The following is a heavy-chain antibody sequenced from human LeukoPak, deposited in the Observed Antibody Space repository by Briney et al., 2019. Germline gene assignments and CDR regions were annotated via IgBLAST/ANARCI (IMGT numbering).Heavy chain of an antibody. Sequence: GGSLRLSCAASGFTFSSFDMHWVRQPTGQGLEWFSTIGTARDTYYPGSVEGRFTLSRDNAKNSLYLQMNSLTAGDTAVYYCARGPPRGKYYYMDVWGKGTTVTVSS. V-gene: IGHV3-13*01. D-gene: IGHD1-1*01. CDR2: IGTARDT. CDR3: ARGPPRGKYYYMDV. J-gene: IGHJ6*03. CDR1: GFTFSSFD.